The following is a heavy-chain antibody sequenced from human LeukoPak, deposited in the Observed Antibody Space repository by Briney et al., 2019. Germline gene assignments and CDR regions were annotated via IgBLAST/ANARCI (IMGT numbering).Heavy chain of an antibody. V-gene: IGHV1-18*01. CDR1: GYTFTSYG. Sequence: ASVKVSCKASGYTFTSYGISWVRQAPGQGLEWMGWISAYNGNTNYAQKLQGRVTMTTDTSTSTAYMELRSLRSDDPAVYYCARDFLGGSYPEKLSYWYFDLWGRGTLVTVSS. CDR3: ARDFLGGSYPEKLSYWYFDL. J-gene: IGHJ2*01. CDR2: ISAYNGNT. D-gene: IGHD1-26*01.